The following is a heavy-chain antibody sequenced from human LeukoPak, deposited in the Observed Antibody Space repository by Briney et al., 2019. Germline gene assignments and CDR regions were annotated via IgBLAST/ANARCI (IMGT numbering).Heavy chain of an antibody. CDR2: IYYSGST. CDR1: GGSISSSSYY. D-gene: IGHD5-18*01. CDR3: ERPEYSYGYGRWVSDY. J-gene: IGHJ4*02. V-gene: IGHV4-39*01. Sequence: SETLSLTCTVSGGSISSSSYYWGWIRQPPGKGLEWIGCIYYSGSTYYNTSRKSRFTISVATSKNQFSLKLIYVTAADTAVYSCERPEYSYGYGRWVSDYWGQGTLVTVSP.